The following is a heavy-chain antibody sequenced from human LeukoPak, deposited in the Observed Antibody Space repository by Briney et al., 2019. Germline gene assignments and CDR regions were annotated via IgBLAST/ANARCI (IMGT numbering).Heavy chain of an antibody. Sequence: SETLSLTCTVSGGSISTYYWSWIRQPPGKGLEWIGYIYYSGSTNYNPSLKSRVTISVDTSKNQFSLKLRSVTAADTAVYYCARVNWYAFDIWGQGTMVTVSS. CDR3: ARVNWYAFDI. CDR1: GGSISTYY. J-gene: IGHJ3*02. V-gene: IGHV4-59*08. CDR2: IYYSGST.